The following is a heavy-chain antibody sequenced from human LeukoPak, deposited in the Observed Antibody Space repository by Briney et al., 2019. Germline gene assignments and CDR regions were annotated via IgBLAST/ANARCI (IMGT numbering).Heavy chain of an antibody. J-gene: IGHJ4*02. D-gene: IGHD3-16*02. CDR2: IGGGDT. V-gene: IGHV3-23*01. CDR3: AKDAIGQYRPYYFDH. Sequence: GGSLRLLCTASGFTFMNYAMSWVRQAPGKGLEWISGIGGGDTHYADSVRGRFTISRDNSKNTLYLQMNSLRAEDTAVYYCAKDAIGQYRPYYFDHWGQGTLVPVSS. CDR1: GFTFMNYA.